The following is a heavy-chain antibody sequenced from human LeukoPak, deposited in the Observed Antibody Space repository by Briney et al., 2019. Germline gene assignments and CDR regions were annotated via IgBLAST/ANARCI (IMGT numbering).Heavy chain of an antibody. CDR3: ARGGPRGYSYGYPDY. V-gene: IGHV1-2*02. CDR2: MNPNSGGT. J-gene: IGHJ4*02. CDR1: GYTFTSYD. D-gene: IGHD5-18*01. Sequence: ASVKVSCKASGYTFTSYDINWVRQATGQGLEWMGWMNPNSGGTNYAQKFQGRVTMTRDTSISTAYMELSRLRSDDTAVYYCARGGPRGYSYGYPDYWGQGTLVTVSS.